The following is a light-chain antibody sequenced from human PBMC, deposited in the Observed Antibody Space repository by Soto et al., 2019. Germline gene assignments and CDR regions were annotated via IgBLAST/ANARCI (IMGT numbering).Light chain of an antibody. Sequence: AIRMTQSPSSFSASTGDRVTITCRASQGISSYLAWYQQKPGKAPKLLIYAASTLQSGVPSRFSGSGSGTDFTLTISCLQSEDFATYYCQQYYSYPFTFGPETKVD. CDR3: QQYYSYPFT. CDR1: QGISSY. CDR2: AAS. J-gene: IGKJ3*01. V-gene: IGKV1-8*01.